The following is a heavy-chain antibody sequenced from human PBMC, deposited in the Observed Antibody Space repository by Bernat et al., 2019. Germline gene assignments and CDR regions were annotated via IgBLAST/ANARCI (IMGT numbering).Heavy chain of an antibody. Sequence: QVQLQESGPGLVKPSQTLSLTCTVSGGSISSGGYYWSWIRQHPGKGLEWIGYIYYSGSTYYNPSLKSRVTISVDTSKNQFSLKLSSVTAADTAVYYCARGVVVAATADAFDIWGQGTMVTVSS. CDR1: GGSISSGGYY. J-gene: IGHJ3*02. CDR2: IYYSGST. D-gene: IGHD2-15*01. V-gene: IGHV4-31*03. CDR3: ARGVVVAATADAFDI.